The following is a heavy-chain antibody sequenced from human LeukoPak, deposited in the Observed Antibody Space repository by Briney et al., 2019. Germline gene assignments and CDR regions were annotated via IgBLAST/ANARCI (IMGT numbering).Heavy chain of an antibody. CDR2: INPNSGGT. V-gene: IGHV1-2*02. D-gene: IGHD4-23*01. Sequence: PGASVKVSCKASGYTFTGYYMHWVRQAPGQGLEWMGWINPNSGGTNYAQKFQGRVTMTRDTSISTAYMELSRLRSDDTAVYYCARDNSVEDTAWWFDPWGQGTLVTVSS. CDR3: ARDNSVEDTAWWFDP. CDR1: GYTFTGYY. J-gene: IGHJ5*02.